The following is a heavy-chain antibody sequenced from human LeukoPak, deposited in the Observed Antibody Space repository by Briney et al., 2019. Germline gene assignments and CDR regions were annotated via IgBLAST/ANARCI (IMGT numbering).Heavy chain of an antibody. V-gene: IGHV1-24*01. CDR3: ATDLIAAA. CDR2: FDPEDGET. CDR1: GYTFTSYY. J-gene: IGHJ5*02. D-gene: IGHD6-13*01. Sequence: GASVKVSCKASGYTFTSYYMHWVRQAPGKGLEWMGGFDPEDGETIYAQKFQGRVTMTEDTSTDTAYMELSSLRSEDTAVYYCATDLIAAAWGQGTLVTVSS.